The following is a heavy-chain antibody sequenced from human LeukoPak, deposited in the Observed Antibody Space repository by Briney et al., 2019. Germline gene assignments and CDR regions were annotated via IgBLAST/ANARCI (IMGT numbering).Heavy chain of an antibody. CDR1: GGTFISFA. Sequence: VASVKVSCKASGGTFISFAFSWVRLAPGQGLDWMGGIIPIFGTANYAQKFQGRVTITADESTSTAYMELSSLRSEDTAVYFCASTYETGHFDYWGQGTLVTVSS. D-gene: IGHD3-10*01. CDR3: ASTYETGHFDY. CDR2: IIPIFGTA. J-gene: IGHJ4*02. V-gene: IGHV1-69*13.